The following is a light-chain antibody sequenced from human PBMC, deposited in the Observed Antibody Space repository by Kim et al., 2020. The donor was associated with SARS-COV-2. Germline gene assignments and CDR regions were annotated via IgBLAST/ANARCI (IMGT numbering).Light chain of an antibody. V-gene: IGLV2-23*02. CDR2: EVS. Sequence: GRSITTACTGTSSDVGSYNLVSWYQQHPGKAPKLMIYEVSKRPSGVSNRFSGSKSGNTASLTISGLQAEDEADYYCCSYAGSSTWVFGGGTKLTVL. J-gene: IGLJ3*02. CDR3: CSYAGSSTWV. CDR1: SSDVGSYNL.